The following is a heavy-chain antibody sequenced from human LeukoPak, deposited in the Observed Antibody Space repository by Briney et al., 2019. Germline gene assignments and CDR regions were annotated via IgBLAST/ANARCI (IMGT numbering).Heavy chain of an antibody. CDR3: ARVFRPSLTVFIIRGAFDI. Sequence: GGSLRLSCAASGFTFSSYAMHWVRQAPGKGLEYVSAISSNGDNTYYANSVKGRFTISRDNSKNTLYLQMNSLRVEDTAVYYCARVFRPSLTVFIIRGAFDIWGQGTMVTVSS. V-gene: IGHV3-64*01. D-gene: IGHD3-3*01. CDR1: GFTFSSYA. J-gene: IGHJ3*02. CDR2: ISSNGDNT.